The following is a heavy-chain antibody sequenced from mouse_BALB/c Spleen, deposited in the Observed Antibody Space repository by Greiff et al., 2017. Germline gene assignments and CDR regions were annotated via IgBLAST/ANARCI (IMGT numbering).Heavy chain of an antibody. Sequence: QVQLQQSGAELAKPRASVKMSCKASGYTFTSYWMHWVKQRPGQGLEWIGYINPSTGYTEYNQKFKDKATLTADKSSSTAYMQLSSLTSEDSAVYYCARSGGYGNYYFDYWGQGTTLTVSS. CDR3: ARSGGYGNYYFDY. CDR2: INPSTGYT. V-gene: IGHV1-7*01. D-gene: IGHD2-10*02. J-gene: IGHJ2*01. CDR1: GYTFTSYW.